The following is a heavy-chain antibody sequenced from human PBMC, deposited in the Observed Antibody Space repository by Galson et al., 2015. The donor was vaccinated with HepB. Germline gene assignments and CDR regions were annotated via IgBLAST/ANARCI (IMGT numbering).Heavy chain of an antibody. D-gene: IGHD2-15*01. V-gene: IGHV3-23*01. J-gene: IGHJ3*02. CDR3: AKSRSGFDDGFDS. CDR1: GITFSSYA. Sequence: SLRLSCAASGITFSSYAMSWVRQAARKGLEWVSGISGSGGGAYYADSVKGRFTISRDNSKNTLYLQMNSLRAEDTAVYYCAKSRSGFDDGFDSWGQGTMVTVSS. CDR2: ISGSGGGA.